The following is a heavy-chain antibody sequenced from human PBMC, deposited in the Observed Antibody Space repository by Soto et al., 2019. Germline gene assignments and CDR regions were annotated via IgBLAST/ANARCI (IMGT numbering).Heavy chain of an antibody. J-gene: IGHJ4*02. CDR3: AKSGSLDS. Sequence: ASVKVSCKASGYTFTSYAIHWVRQAPGQSLECMGWINPANGDTRYSQKFQGRVTITRDTSATTAYMDLNSLIPDDTAIYYCAKSGSLDSWGQGTPVTVSS. CDR1: GYTFTSYA. CDR2: INPANGDT. V-gene: IGHV1-3*01. D-gene: IGHD1-26*01.